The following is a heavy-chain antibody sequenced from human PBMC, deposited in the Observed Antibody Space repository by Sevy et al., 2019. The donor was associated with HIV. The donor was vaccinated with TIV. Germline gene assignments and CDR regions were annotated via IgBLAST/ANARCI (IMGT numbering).Heavy chain of an antibody. D-gene: IGHD2-15*01. Sequence: ASLKVSCKVSGYTLTKLSIHWVRQAPGKGLEWMGEFAPQYGETIYSQRFQGRLTMTEDTSPDTAFMELSSLTSEDTAIYYCTTVGLRYYSGSSSYQGDWFDPWGQGTLVTVSS. CDR2: FAPQYGET. V-gene: IGHV1-24*01. CDR3: TTVGLRYYSGSSSYQGDWFDP. J-gene: IGHJ5*02. CDR1: GYTLTKLS.